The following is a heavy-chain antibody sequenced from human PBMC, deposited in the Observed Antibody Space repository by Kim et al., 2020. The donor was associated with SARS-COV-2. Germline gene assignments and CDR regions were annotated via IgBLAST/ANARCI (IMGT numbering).Heavy chain of an antibody. CDR1: GGSITSSDYY. CDR2: ISYSGTT. D-gene: IGHD3-10*01. Sequence: SETLSLTCTVSGGSITSSDYYWGWIRQPPGKGLGWIGSISYSGTTYYKSSLRSRVTISVDTSKNQFSLNLSSVTVADTAVYFCARMGGSGSSIFTFDFWGQGTVVTVSS. J-gene: IGHJ4*02. CDR3: ARMGGSGSSIFTFDF. V-gene: IGHV4-39*01.